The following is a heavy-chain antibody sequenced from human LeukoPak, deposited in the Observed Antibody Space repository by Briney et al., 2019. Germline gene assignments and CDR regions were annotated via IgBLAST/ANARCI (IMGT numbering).Heavy chain of an antibody. CDR1: GYTFTGYY. CDR3: ARVRDILTGYSQEELDY. Sequence: ASVKVSCKASGYTFTGYYMHWVRQAPEQGLEWMGWINTKSGGTNYTQKFQGRASITTDTSTSPAYMELSRLRTDHPAVYYRARVRDILTGYSQEELDYWGQGTLVTVSS. CDR2: INTKSGGT. V-gene: IGHV1-2*02. D-gene: IGHD3-9*01. J-gene: IGHJ4*02.